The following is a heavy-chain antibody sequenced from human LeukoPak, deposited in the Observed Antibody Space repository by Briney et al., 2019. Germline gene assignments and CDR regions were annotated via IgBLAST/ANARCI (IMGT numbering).Heavy chain of an antibody. CDR2: INPNSGGT. D-gene: IGHD2-2*01. V-gene: IGHV1-2*02. CDR3: ARGLYCSTTSCFIP. CDR1: GYTSTGYY. Sequence: DSVKVSCKASGYTSTGYYMHWVRQAPGQGLEWMGWINPNSGGTNYAQKFQGRVTMTRDTSITTAYMELSRLRSDDTAVYYCARGLYCSTTSCFIPWGQGTLVTVSS. J-gene: IGHJ5*02.